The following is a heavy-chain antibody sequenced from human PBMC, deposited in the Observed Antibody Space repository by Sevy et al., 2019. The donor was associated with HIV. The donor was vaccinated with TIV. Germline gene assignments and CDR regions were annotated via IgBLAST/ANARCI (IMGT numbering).Heavy chain of an antibody. J-gene: IGHJ3*02. CDR3: AGARYDSSGSFDAFDI. CDR1: GFTFSSYA. Sequence: GGSLRLSCTASGFTFSSYAMNWVRQAPGKGLEWVSTIFRSGDVTYYADSVKGRFTISRDNSRNTLYLQMNSLRAEDTGVYYCAGARYDSSGSFDAFDIWGQGTMVTVSS. CDR2: IFRSGDVT. D-gene: IGHD3-22*01. V-gene: IGHV3-23*01.